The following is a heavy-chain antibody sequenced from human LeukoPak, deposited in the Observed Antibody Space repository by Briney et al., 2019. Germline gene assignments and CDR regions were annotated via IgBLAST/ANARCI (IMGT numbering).Heavy chain of an antibody. Sequence: GGSLRLSCAASGFSFSTYSMNWVRQAPGKGLEWVSSISSSSAYIYYADSVKGRFTISRDNAKNSLYLQMNSLRAEDTAVYYCARPLDTYSSSSLNFDYWGQGTLVTVSS. CDR1: GFSFSTYS. CDR2: ISSSSAYI. J-gene: IGHJ4*02. D-gene: IGHD6-13*01. CDR3: ARPLDTYSSSSLNFDY. V-gene: IGHV3-21*01.